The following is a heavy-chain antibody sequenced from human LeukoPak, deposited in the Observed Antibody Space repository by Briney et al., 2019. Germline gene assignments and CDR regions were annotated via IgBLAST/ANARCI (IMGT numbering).Heavy chain of an antibody. V-gene: IGHV3-23*01. J-gene: IGHJ4*02. CDR1: GFTFSSYA. CDR2: ISGSGGST. D-gene: IGHD6-19*01. CDR3: AKDRRGSLSGWPCDY. Sequence: SGGSLRLSCAASGFTFSSYAMSWVRQAPGKGLEWVSAISGSGGSTYYADSVKGRFTISRDNSKNTLYLQMNSLRAEDAAVYYRAKDRRGSLSGWPCDYWGQGTLVTLSS.